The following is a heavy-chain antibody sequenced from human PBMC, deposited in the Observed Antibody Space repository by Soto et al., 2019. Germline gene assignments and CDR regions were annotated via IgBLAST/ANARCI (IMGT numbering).Heavy chain of an antibody. J-gene: IGHJ6*02. V-gene: IGHV3-33*01. CDR2: IWYDGSNK. CDR3: ARDQRNMGYNGMDV. D-gene: IGHD1-1*01. Sequence: GGSLRLSCAASGFTFSSYGMHWVRQAPGKGLEWVAVIWYDGSNKYYADSVKGRFTISRDNSKNTLYLQMNSLRGEDTAVYYCARDQRNMGYNGMDVWGQGATVTVSS. CDR1: GFTFSSYG.